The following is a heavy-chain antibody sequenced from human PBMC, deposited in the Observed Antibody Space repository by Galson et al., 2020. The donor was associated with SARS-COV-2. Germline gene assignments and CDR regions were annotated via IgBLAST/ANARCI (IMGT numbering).Heavy chain of an antibody. V-gene: IGHV4-30-4*01. Sequence: ASETLSLTCTVSGDSIGSSDHYWSWIRQPPGKGLEWIGYIHYTGSTYYNPSLSSRLTMSLDTSKNQFSLKVDSVTAADTAVYCARLKAGDYSTDLDYWGQGTLVTVSS. CDR1: GDSIGSSDHY. D-gene: IGHD3-3*01. CDR3: ARLKAGDYSTDLDY. J-gene: IGHJ4*02. CDR2: IHYTGST.